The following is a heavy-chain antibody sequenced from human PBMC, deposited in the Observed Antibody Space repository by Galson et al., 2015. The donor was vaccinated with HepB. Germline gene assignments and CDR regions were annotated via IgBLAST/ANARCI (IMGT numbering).Heavy chain of an antibody. CDR1: GFTFSSYW. Sequence: SLRLSCAASGFTFSSYWMSWVRQAPGKGLEWVANIKQDGSEKYYVDSVKGRFTISRDNAKNSLYLQMNSLRAEDTAVYYCARDLVWFGELDYYYYGMDVWGQGTLVTVSS. V-gene: IGHV3-7*03. CDR2: IKQDGSEK. D-gene: IGHD3-10*01. CDR3: ARDLVWFGELDYYYYGMDV. J-gene: IGHJ6*02.